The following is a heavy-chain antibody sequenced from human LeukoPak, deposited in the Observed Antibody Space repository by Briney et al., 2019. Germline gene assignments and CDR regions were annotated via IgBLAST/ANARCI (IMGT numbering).Heavy chain of an antibody. CDR2: IYTSGST. CDR3: ARVLSSSGYCSGGSCYYFDY. CDR1: GPSISSYY. V-gene: IGHV4-4*07. J-gene: IGHJ4*02. D-gene: IGHD2-15*01. Sequence: SETLSLTCTVSGPSISSYYWSWIRQPAGKGLEWIGRIYTSGSTNHNPSLKSRVTMSVDTSKNQFSLRLSSVTAADTAVYYCARVLSSSGYCSGGSCYYFDYWGQGTLVTVSS.